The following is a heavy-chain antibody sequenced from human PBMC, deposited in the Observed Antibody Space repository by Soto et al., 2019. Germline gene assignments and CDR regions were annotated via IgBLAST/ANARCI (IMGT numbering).Heavy chain of an antibody. D-gene: IGHD1-1*01. CDR3: ARDRTIPRTDYYYMDV. V-gene: IGHV3-33*08. J-gene: IGHJ6*03. Sequence: PGGSLRLSCAASGFTFSSYGMHWVRQAPGKGLEWVAVISYDGSNKYYVDSVKGRFTISRDNAKNSLYLQMNSLRAEDTAVYYCARDRTIPRTDYYYMDVWGKGTTVTVSS. CDR2: ISYDGSNK. CDR1: GFTFSSYG.